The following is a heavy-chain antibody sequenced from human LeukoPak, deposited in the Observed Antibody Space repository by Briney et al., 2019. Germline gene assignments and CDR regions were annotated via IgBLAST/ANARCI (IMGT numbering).Heavy chain of an antibody. CDR1: GGSFSGYY. CDR3: ARGRLAEFDY. D-gene: IGHD6-19*01. CDR2: INHSGST. J-gene: IGHJ4*02. V-gene: IGHV4-34*01. Sequence: SETLSPTCAVYGGSFSGYYWSWIRQPPGKGLEWIGEINHSGSTNYNPSLKSRVTISVDTSKNQFSLKLSSVTAADTAVYYCARGRLAEFDYRGQGTLVTVSS.